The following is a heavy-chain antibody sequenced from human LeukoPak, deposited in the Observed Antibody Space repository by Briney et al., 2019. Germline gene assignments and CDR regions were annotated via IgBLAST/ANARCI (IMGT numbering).Heavy chain of an antibody. Sequence: GGSLRLSCAASEFTFSNYWMSWVRQAPGKGLEWVANINQDGSESYYVDSVKGRFTISRDSAKNSLYLLMISLRAEDTAVYYCARLQYSFLYGSGSYGVDYWGQGTLVTVSS. V-gene: IGHV3-7*01. CDR2: INQDGSES. J-gene: IGHJ4*02. CDR3: ARLQYSFLYGSGSYGVDY. D-gene: IGHD3-10*01. CDR1: EFTFSNYW.